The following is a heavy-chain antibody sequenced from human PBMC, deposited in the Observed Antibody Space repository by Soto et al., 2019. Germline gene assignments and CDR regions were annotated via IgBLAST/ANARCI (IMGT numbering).Heavy chain of an antibody. CDR2: ISAYNGNT. CDR3: ARITLDDPSPAAIYDYYYYYMDV. V-gene: IGHV1-18*01. J-gene: IGHJ6*03. CDR1: GYTFTSYG. Sequence: QVQLVQSGAEVKKPGASVKVSCKASGYTFTSYGISWVPQAPGQGLEWMGWISAYNGNTNYAQKLQGRVTMTTDTSTSTAYMELRSLRSDDTAVYYCARITLDDPSPAAIYDYYYYYMDVWGKGTTVTVSS. D-gene: IGHD2-2*01.